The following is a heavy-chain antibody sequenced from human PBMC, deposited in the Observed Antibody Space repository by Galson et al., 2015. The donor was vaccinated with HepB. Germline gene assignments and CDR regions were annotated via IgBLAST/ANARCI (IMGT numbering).Heavy chain of an antibody. V-gene: IGHV1-46*01. CDR1: GYTFTSYY. J-gene: IGHJ6*03. CDR3: ARDGRTTIFGVEDYYYYYMDV. D-gene: IGHD3-3*01. CDR2: INPSGGST. Sequence: SCKASGYTFTSYYMHWVRQAPGQGLEWMGIINPSGGSTSYAQKFQGRVTMTRDTSTSTVYMELSSLRSEDTAVYYCARDGRTTIFGVEDYYYYYMDVWGKGTTVTVSS.